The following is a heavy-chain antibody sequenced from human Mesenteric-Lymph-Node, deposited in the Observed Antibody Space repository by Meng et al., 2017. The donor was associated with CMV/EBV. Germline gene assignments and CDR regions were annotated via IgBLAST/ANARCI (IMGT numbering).Heavy chain of an antibody. Sequence: GGSLRLSCKTSGYTFTNYWIGWVRQMPGKGLEWMGIIYPGDSDIRYSPSFQGQVTISADKSITTAYLQWSSLKASDTAMYYCAVRGDGSFDYWGQGTLVTVSS. CDR3: AVRGDGSFDY. CDR2: IYPGDSDI. J-gene: IGHJ4*02. V-gene: IGHV5-51*01. D-gene: IGHD3-16*01. CDR1: GYTFTNYW.